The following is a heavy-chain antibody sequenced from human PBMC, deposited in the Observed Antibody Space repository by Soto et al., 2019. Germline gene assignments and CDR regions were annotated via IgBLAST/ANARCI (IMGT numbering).Heavy chain of an antibody. CDR3: AHSSYTESGNIAAAGGFDY. V-gene: IGHV2-5*01. D-gene: IGHD6-13*01. CDR1: GSSPSTIGVG. J-gene: IGHJ4*02. Sequence: SGPTLVTPTQTLTLTCPSSGSSPSTIGVGVGWIRQPPGKALQGLAIICGNDVKRYSTNTKSRHTITSHITKTRVVLTKTNLDPVNTATYYCAHSSYTESGNIAAAGGFDYWGQGTLVTVSA. CDR2: ICGNDVK.